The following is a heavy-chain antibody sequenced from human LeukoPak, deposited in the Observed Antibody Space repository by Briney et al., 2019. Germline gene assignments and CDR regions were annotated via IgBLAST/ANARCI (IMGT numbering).Heavy chain of an antibody. J-gene: IGHJ6*03. CDR3: ARDTGRGYGDRGGMDV. Sequence: SVKVSCKASGGTFSSYAISWVRQAPGPGLEWMGGIIPIFGTANYAQKFQGRVTITADESTSTAYMELSSLSSEDTAVYYCARDTGRGYGDRGGMDVWGKGTTVTVSS. CDR1: GGTFSSYA. CDR2: IIPIFGTA. D-gene: IGHD4-17*01. V-gene: IGHV1-69*13.